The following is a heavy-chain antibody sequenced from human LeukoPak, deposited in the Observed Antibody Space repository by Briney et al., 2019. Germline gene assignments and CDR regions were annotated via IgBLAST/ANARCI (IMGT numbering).Heavy chain of an antibody. CDR2: MGARHGYT. CDR1: GYTFTSYD. Sequence: ASVKVSCKASGYTFTSYDINWVRQAPGQGLEWMGWMGARHGYTGSAQRFQGRITMTRDTSISTAYMELSSLTSDDTAVYYCARGWISGDVSEYYFEMWGQGTLVTVSS. V-gene: IGHV1-8*01. CDR3: ARGWISGDVSEYYFEM. D-gene: IGHD5/OR15-5a*01. J-gene: IGHJ4*02.